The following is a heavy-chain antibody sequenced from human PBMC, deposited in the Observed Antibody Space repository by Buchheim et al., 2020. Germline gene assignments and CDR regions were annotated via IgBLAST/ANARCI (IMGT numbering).Heavy chain of an antibody. CDR1: GFTFSSYA. J-gene: IGHJ4*02. V-gene: IGHV3-30-3*01. CDR3: ARGGGAAAGTIFDY. Sequence: QVQLVESGGGVVQPGRSLRLSCAASGFTFSSYAMHWVRQAPGKGLEWVAVISYDGSNKYYADSVKGRFTISRDNSTNTLYLQMNSLRAEDTAVYYCARGGGAAAGTIFDYWGQGTL. CDR2: ISYDGSNK. D-gene: IGHD6-13*01.